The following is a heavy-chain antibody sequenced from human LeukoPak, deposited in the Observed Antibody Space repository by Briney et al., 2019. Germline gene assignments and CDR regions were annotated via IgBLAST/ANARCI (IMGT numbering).Heavy chain of an antibody. V-gene: IGHV3-23*01. CDR3: ALGYYSSYFDY. CDR1: GFTFSGYA. J-gene: IGHJ4*02. Sequence: GGSLRLSCAASGFTFSGYAMSWVRQAPGKGLEWVSAISGSGGSTYYADSVKGRFTISRDNSKNTLYLQMNSLRAEDTAVYYCALGYYSSYFDYWGQGTLVTVSS. CDR2: ISGSGGST. D-gene: IGHD5-12*01.